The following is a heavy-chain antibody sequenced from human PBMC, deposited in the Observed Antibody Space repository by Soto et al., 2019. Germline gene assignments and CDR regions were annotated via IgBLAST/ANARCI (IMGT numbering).Heavy chain of an antibody. D-gene: IGHD6-13*01. Sequence: TGGSLRLSCAASGFTVSSNYMSWVRQAPGKGLEWVSVIYSGGSTYYADSVKGRFTISRDNSKNTLYLQMNSLRAEDTAVYYCARERQQLVHERGYYFDYWGQGTLVTVSS. CDR3: ARERQQLVHERGYYFDY. J-gene: IGHJ4*02. CDR1: GFTVSSNY. CDR2: IYSGGST. V-gene: IGHV3-66*01.